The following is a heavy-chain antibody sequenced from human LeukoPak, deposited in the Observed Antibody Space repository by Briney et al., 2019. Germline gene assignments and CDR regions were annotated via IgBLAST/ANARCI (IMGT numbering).Heavy chain of an antibody. J-gene: IGHJ4*02. CDR3: ARQTSYDILTGYCDY. Sequence: GESLKISCKGSGYNFSRQWIGWVRQVPGRGLEWMGIIYPDDSDVRYSPSLQGQVTISADKAISTAYLEWRSLKASDSAMYYCARQTSYDILTGYCDYWGQGTLVTVSS. V-gene: IGHV5-51*01. CDR2: IYPDDSDV. D-gene: IGHD3-9*01. CDR1: GYNFSRQW.